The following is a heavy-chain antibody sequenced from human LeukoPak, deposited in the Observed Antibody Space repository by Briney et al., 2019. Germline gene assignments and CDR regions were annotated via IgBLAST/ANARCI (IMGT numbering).Heavy chain of an antibody. CDR2: MYNSGST. CDR3: ARSHSGSYYQFDY. J-gene: IGHJ4*02. Sequence: SSETLSLTCTVSGGSIRSYYWSWIRQPPGKGLEWIGYMYNSGSTNDNPSLKSRVTISVDTSKNQFSLKLSSVTAADTAVYYCARSHSGSYYQFDYWGQGTLVTVSS. V-gene: IGHV4-59*01. CDR1: GGSIRSYY. D-gene: IGHD1-26*01.